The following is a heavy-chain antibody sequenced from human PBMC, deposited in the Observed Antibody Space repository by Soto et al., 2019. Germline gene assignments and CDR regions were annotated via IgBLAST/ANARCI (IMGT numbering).Heavy chain of an antibody. D-gene: IGHD3-10*01. Sequence: QPGGSLRLSCAASGFTFSDYYMSWIRQAPGKGLEWVSVIYSGGSTYYADSVKGRFTISRHNSKNTLYLQMNSLRAEDTAVYYCERGVSVWFGTPDTGDVWGQGTTVTVSS. V-gene: IGHV3-53*04. CDR1: GFTFSDYY. CDR3: ERGVSVWFGTPDTGDV. CDR2: IYSGGST. J-gene: IGHJ6*02.